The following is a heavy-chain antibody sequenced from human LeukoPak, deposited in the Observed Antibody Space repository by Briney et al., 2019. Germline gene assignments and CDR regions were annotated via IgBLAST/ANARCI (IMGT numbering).Heavy chain of an antibody. CDR2: IYYSGST. CDR3: ARGNIVVVTAVHFDY. CDR1: GGSISSGDYY. V-gene: IGHV4-30-4*01. Sequence: SQTLSLTCTVSGGSISSGDYYWSWIRQPPGKGLEWNGYIYYSGSTYYNPSLKSRVTISVDTSKNQFSLKLSSVTAADTAVYYCARGNIVVVTAVHFDYWGQGTLVTVSS. D-gene: IGHD2-21*02. J-gene: IGHJ4*02.